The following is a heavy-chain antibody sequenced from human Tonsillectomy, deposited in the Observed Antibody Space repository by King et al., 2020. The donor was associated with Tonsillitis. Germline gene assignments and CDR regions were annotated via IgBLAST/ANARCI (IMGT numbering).Heavy chain of an antibody. Sequence: VQLQQWGAGLLKPSETLSLTCAVYGGSFSGYYWSWIRQPPGKGLEWIGEINHSGSTNYNPSLKSRVTISVDTSKNQFSLKLSSVTAAYTAVYYCARGLSDYYGSGSYRFDYWGQGTLVTVSS. CDR3: ARGLSDYYGSGSYRFDY. CDR2: INHSGST. J-gene: IGHJ4*02. D-gene: IGHD3-10*01. CDR1: GGSFSGYY. V-gene: IGHV4-34*01.